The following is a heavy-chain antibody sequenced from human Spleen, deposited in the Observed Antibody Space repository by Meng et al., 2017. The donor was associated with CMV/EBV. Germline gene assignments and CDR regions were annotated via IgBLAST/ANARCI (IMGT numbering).Heavy chain of an antibody. D-gene: IGHD3-9*01. CDR2: IIPTLGTA. Sequence: SVKVSCKASGGTLSSYAITWVRQAPGQGLEWMGGIIPTLGTANYAQKFQGRVTITTSESTRTAYMEFSSLRSEGTAVYYCARVPYDSLTGSPRGMDVWGQGTTVTVS. CDR3: ARVPYDSLTGSPRGMDV. V-gene: IGHV1-69*05. J-gene: IGHJ6*02. CDR1: GGTLSSYA.